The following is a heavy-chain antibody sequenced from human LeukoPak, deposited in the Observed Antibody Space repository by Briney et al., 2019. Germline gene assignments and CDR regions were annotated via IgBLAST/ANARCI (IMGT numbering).Heavy chain of an antibody. CDR2: IYPGDSDT. J-gene: IGHJ4*02. Sequence: GESLKISCKGSGYIFTSYWIGWVRQMPGKGLEWMGIIYPGDSDTRYSPSFQGQVTISADKSISTAYLQWSSLKASDTAMYYCARGHPRDGYNYDYWGQGTLVTVSS. D-gene: IGHD5-24*01. V-gene: IGHV5-51*01. CDR3: ARGHPRDGYNYDY. CDR1: GYIFTSYW.